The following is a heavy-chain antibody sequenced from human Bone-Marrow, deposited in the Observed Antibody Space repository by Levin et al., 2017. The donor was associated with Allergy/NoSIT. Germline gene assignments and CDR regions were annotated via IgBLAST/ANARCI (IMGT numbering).Heavy chain of an antibody. D-gene: IGHD3-16*02. CDR1: GFTFSDYA. CDR3: AKGADYVWGSYRPQEKYYFDS. V-gene: IGHV3-30*18. CDR2: ISYDGTDK. J-gene: IGHJ4*02. Sequence: GESLKISCSASGFTFSDYAMHWVRQAPGKGLEWVALISYDGTDKYYLDSVKGRFTISRDNSKNTLYLQMNSLRPEDTAVYYCAKGADYVWGSYRPQEKYYFDSWGQGTAVIVSS.